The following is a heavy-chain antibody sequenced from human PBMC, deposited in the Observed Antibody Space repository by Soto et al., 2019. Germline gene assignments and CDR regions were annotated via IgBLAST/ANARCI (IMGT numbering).Heavy chain of an antibody. V-gene: IGHV2-70*01. CDR1: GFSLSTRSMS. Sequence: SGPKMVNPTQTLTLTCTFSGFSLSTRSMSVSWIRQPPGKALEWLALIDWGDEKYYSTSLKTRLTISKDTSKNQVVLTMTNMDPVDTATYYCARIRNTRGSGWYYFDYWGQGTLVTVSS. CDR2: IDWGDEK. CDR3: ARIRNTRGSGWYYFDY. D-gene: IGHD6-19*01. J-gene: IGHJ4*02.